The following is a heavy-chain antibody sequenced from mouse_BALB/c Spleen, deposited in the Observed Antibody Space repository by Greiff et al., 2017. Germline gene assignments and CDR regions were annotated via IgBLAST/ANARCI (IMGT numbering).Heavy chain of an antibody. CDR1: GFSLTSYG. J-gene: IGHJ3*01. CDR3: ATIYDGYYGAY. CDR2: IWAGGST. D-gene: IGHD2-3*01. Sequence: VQLQQSGPGLVAPSQSLSITCTVSGFSLTSYGVHWVRQPPGKGLEWLGVIWAGGSTNYNSALMSRLSISKDNSKSQVFLKMNSLQTDDTAMYYCATIYDGYYGAYWGQGTLVTVSA. V-gene: IGHV2-9*02.